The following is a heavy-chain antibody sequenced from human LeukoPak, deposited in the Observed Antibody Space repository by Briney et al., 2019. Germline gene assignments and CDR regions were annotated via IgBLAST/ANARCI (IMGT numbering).Heavy chain of an antibody. CDR1: GFTFSSYA. CDR2: ISVSGGIN. V-gene: IGHV3-23*01. Sequence: RGGSLRLACAASGFTFSSYAMSWVRPAPGKGLEWVSAISVSGGINYYADSVKGRFTISRDNSKNPLYLQMNSLRAEDTAVYYCAKMVRGVIGYWGQGPLVTVSS. CDR3: AKMVRGVIGY. D-gene: IGHD3-10*01. J-gene: IGHJ4*02.